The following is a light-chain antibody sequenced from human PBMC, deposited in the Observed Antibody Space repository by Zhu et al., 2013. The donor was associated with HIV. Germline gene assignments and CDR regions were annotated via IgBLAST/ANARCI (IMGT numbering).Light chain of an antibody. J-gene: IGKJ5*01. V-gene: IGKV1-39*01. Sequence: DIQMTQSPSSVSASVGDSVTISCRASQSISSYLNWYQQKPGKAPKLLIYAASTLQSGVPSRFSGSGSGTDFTLTISSLQPEDFATYYCQQSDSSPITFGQGTRLEIK. CDR1: QSISSY. CDR2: AAS. CDR3: QQSDSSPIT.